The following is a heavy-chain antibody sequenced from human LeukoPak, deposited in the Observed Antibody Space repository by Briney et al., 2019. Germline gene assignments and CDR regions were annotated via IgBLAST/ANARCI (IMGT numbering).Heavy chain of an antibody. D-gene: IGHD5-18*01. CDR2: IIPIFGTA. V-gene: IGHV1-69*13. J-gene: IGHJ6*03. Sequence: SVKVSCKPSGGTFSSYAISWVRQAPGQGLEWMGGIIPIFGTANYAQKFQGRVTITADESTSTAYMELSSLRSEDTAVYYCARAPGEYSYGFKVFYYMDVWGKGTTVTISS. CDR3: ARAPGEYSYGFKVFYYMDV. CDR1: GGTFSSYA.